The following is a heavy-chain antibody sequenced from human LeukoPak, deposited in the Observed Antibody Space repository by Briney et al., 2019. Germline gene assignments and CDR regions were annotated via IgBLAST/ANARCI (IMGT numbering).Heavy chain of an antibody. D-gene: IGHD4-11*01. CDR2: IIPIFGTA. CDR1: GGTFSSYA. J-gene: IGHJ6*03. V-gene: IGHV1-69*05. Sequence: SVKVSCKASGGTFSSYAISWVRQAPGQGLEWMGGIIPIFGTANYAQKFQGRVTITTDESTSTAYMELSSLRSEDTAVYYCARDGGVSNYGLNYYYMDVWGKGTTVTVSS. CDR3: ARDGGVSNYGLNYYYMDV.